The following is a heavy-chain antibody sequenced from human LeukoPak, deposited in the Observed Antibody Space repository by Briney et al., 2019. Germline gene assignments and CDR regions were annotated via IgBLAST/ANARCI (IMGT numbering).Heavy chain of an antibody. CDR2: IKSKAHGGTT. V-gene: IGHV3-15*01. Sequence: PGGSLRLSCAASGFTFKNAWMSWVRQAPGKGLECVGRIKSKAHGGTTDYAAPVKDRFTISRDNSKNTLYLKMNSLKTEDTAVYNCTTILFDYGDYIDSCGQGTLVTVSS. CDR3: TTILFDYGDYIDS. J-gene: IGHJ4*02. CDR1: GFTFKNAW. D-gene: IGHD4-17*01.